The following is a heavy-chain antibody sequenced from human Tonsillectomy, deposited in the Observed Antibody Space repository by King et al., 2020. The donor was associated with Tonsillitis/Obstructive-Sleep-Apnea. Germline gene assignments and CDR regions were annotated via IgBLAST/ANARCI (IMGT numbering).Heavy chain of an antibody. CDR3: TTGSYYGVLDV. J-gene: IGHJ6*02. CDR1: GFTFANYP. D-gene: IGHD1-26*01. CDR2: IRSKPHGGTT. V-gene: IGHV3-49*03. Sequence: VQLVESGGGLVRPGRSLRLSCEVSGFTFANYPMSWFRQAPGKGLEWVGTIRSKPHGGTTEYAASVKGSFSISRDDFKSIAYLHMNSLQIEDAGVYYCTTGSYYGVLDVWGQGTTVTVSS.